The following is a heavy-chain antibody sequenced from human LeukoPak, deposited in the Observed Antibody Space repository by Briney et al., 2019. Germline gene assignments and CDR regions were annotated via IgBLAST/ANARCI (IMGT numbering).Heavy chain of an antibody. Sequence: SETLSLTCTVSGGSISSSSYYWGWIRQPLGKGLEWIGSIYYSGSTYYNPSLKSRVTISVDTSKNQFSLKLSSVTAADTAVYYCAREGPGLITLLVRAVLNWGQGTLVTVSS. J-gene: IGHJ4*02. CDR2: IYYSGST. D-gene: IGHD3-10*02. CDR1: GGSISSSSYY. V-gene: IGHV4-39*07. CDR3: AREGPGLITLLVRAVLN.